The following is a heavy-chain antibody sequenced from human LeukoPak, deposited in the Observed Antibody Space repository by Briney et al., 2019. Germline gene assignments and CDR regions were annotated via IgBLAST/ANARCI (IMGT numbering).Heavy chain of an antibody. D-gene: IGHD4-17*01. CDR1: GGSISSSSYY. CDR2: IYYSGST. J-gene: IGHJ4*02. Sequence: SSETLSLTCTVSGGSISSSSYYWGWIRQPPGKGLEWIGSIYYSGSTYYNPSLKSRVTISVDTSKNQFSLKLSSVTAADTAVYYCARSTVNQIDYWGQGTLVTVSS. CDR3: ARSTVNQIDY. V-gene: IGHV4-39*01.